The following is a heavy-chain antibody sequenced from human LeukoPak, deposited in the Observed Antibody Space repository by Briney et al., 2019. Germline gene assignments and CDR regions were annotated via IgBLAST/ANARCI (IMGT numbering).Heavy chain of an antibody. V-gene: IGHV5-51*01. CDR1: GYSFTNYW. CDR2: IYPGDSDT. CDR3: ARIMITFGGVVVPYYFDY. D-gene: IGHD3-16*02. J-gene: IGHJ4*02. Sequence: GESLKISCKGSGYSFTNYWITWVRQMPGKGLEWMGIIYPGDSDTRYSPSFQGQVTISADKSISTAYLQWSSLKASDTAMYYCARIMITFGGVVVPYYFDYWGQGTPVTVSS.